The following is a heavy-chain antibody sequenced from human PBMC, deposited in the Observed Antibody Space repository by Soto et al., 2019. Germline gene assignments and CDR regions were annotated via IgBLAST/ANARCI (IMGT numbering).Heavy chain of an antibody. D-gene: IGHD5-12*01. CDR2: IYYSGTT. Sequence: SETLSLTCTVSGGSIKVGGYYWGWIRQPPGKGLEWVATIYYSGTTYYNPSPKSRLTISLDTSRNQFSLDLTSVTAADTAVYYCARLAYSHYSTWGQGTLVTVS. CDR3: ARLAYSHYST. J-gene: IGHJ4*02. V-gene: IGHV4-39*01. CDR1: GGSIKVGGYY.